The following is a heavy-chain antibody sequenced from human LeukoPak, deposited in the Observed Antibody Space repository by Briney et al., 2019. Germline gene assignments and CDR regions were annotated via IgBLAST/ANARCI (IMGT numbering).Heavy chain of an antibody. CDR1: GGSISSSSYY. Sequence: QCSETLSLTCTVSGGSISSSSYYWGWIRQPPGKGLEWIGSIYYSGSTYYNPSLKSRVTISVDTSKNQFSLKLSSVTAADTAVYYCAESNGYSYGYFDYWGQGTLVTVSS. CDR3: AESNGYSYGYFDY. V-gene: IGHV4-39*01. J-gene: IGHJ4*02. CDR2: IYYSGST. D-gene: IGHD5-18*01.